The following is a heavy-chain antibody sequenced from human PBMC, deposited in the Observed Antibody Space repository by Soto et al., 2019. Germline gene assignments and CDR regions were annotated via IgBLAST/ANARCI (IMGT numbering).Heavy chain of an antibody. V-gene: IGHV3-30*18. J-gene: IGHJ4*02. CDR1: GFTFSNYG. Sequence: PGGSLRLSCAASGFTFSNYGMHLVRQSPGKGLEWVAVISYDGSNKYYANSVRGRFTISRDSSKKTLFVKMTSLRDEDTAVYYCAKDMGPQGRGSCWSFDYWGQGTPVPVSP. D-gene: IGHD3-16*01. CDR2: ISYDGSNK. CDR3: AKDMGPQGRGSCWSFDY.